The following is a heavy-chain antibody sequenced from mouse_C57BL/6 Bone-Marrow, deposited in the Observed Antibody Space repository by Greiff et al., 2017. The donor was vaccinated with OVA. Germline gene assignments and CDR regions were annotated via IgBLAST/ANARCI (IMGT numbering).Heavy chain of an antibody. Sequence: EVKVVESGGGLVKPGGSLKLSCAASGFTFSSYTMSWVRQTPEKRLEWVATISGGGGNTYYPDSVKGRFTISRDNAKNTLYLQMSSLRSEDTALYYCARQAGNYVLDAMDYWGQGTSVTVSS. J-gene: IGHJ4*01. CDR1: GFTFSSYT. CDR3: ARQAGNYVLDAMDY. D-gene: IGHD2-1*01. V-gene: IGHV5-9*01. CDR2: ISGGGGNT.